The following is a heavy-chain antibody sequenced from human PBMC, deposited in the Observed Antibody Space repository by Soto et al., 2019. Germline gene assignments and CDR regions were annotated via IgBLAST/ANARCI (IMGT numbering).Heavy chain of an antibody. CDR1: GGTFSSLG. D-gene: IGHD5-12*01. Sequence: SVKVSCKASGGTFSSLGISWVRQAPGQGLEWMGGIIPVFGRPNYAQRFRGRLTITADESTNTSYMELIDLTSEDTAVYYCAREASGYDFWGQVTQVTVSP. CDR3: AREASGYDF. J-gene: IGHJ1*01. CDR2: IIPVFGRP. V-gene: IGHV1-69*13.